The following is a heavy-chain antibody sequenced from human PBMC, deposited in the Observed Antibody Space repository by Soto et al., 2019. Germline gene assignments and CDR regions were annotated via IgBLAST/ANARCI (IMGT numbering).Heavy chain of an antibody. V-gene: IGHV3-74*01. D-gene: IGHD3-16*01. CDR2: INPDGTTT. CDR3: ARVPTGRYGVWNY. CDR1: GFTFSSYC. Sequence: EVQLVESGGGLVQPGGSLRLSCAASGFTFSSYCMHWVRQAPGKGLVWVSRINPDGTTTTYADSVKGRFTISRDNAKNTLYLQMNSLRGDDTAVYYCARVPTGRYGVWNYWGQGTLVTVSS. J-gene: IGHJ4*02.